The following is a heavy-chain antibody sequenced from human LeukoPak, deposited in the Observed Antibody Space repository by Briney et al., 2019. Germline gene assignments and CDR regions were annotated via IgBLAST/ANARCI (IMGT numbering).Heavy chain of an antibody. V-gene: IGHV3-21*01. Sequence: PGGSLRLSCAASGFTFSSYSMNWVRQAPGKGLEWVSSISSSSTSMYYADSVKGRFTISRDNAKNSLYLQMNSLRAEDTAVYYCSRDRGYSYGYSDYWGQVTLVTVSS. J-gene: IGHJ4*02. CDR2: ISSSSTSM. CDR1: GFTFSSYS. CDR3: SRDRGYSYGYSDY. D-gene: IGHD5-18*01.